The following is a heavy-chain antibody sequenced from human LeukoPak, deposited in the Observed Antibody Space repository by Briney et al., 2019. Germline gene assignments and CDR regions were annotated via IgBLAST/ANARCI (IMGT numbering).Heavy chain of an antibody. CDR1: GGSISSSSYY. V-gene: IGHV4-39*01. CDR2: IYYSGST. D-gene: IGHD3-3*01. CDR3: ARIRSGYHDAFDI. Sequence: SETLPLTCTVSGGSISSSSYYWGWIRQPPGKGLEWIGSIYYSGSTYYNPSLKSRVTISVDTSKNQFSLKLSSVTAADTAVYYCARIRSGYHDAFDIWGQGTMVTVSS. J-gene: IGHJ3*02.